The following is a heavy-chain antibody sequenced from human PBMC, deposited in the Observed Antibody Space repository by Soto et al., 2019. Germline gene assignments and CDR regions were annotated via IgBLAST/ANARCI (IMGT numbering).Heavy chain of an antibody. D-gene: IGHD2-15*01. V-gene: IGHV3-30-3*01. CDR1: GFTFSSYA. CDR3: AKTNRKGGYCSGGSCEVLRWYFDY. J-gene: IGHJ4*02. CDR2: ISYDGSNK. Sequence: GGSLRLSCAASGFTFSSYAMHWVRQAPGKGLEWVAVISYDGSNKYYADSVKGRFTISRDNSKNTLYLQMNSLRAEDTAVYYCAKTNRKGGYCSGGSCEVLRWYFDYWGQGTLVTVSS.